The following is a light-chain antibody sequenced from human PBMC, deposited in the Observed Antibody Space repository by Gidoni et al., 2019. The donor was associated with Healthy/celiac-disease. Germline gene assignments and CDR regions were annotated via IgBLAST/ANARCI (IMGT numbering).Light chain of an antibody. CDR2: GAS. J-gene: IGKJ3*01. Sequence: EIVLTQSPGTLSLSPGERATLSCRASQSVSSSYLAWYQQKPGQAPRLLYYGASSRATGIPDMFSGRSAGTYFTLTIRRPDPEDFSVYYCQQYGSSRVTFGPGTKVDIK. CDR3: QQYGSSRVT. V-gene: IGKV3-20*01. CDR1: QSVSSSY.